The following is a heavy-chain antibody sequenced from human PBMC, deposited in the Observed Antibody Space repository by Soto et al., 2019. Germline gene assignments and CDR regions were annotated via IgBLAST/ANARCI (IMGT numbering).Heavy chain of an antibody. D-gene: IGHD6-6*01. V-gene: IGHV1-69*05. CDR3: AREKGSSGFDP. Sequence: ASVKVSCKASGGTFSSYAISWVRQAPGQGLEWMGGIIPIFGTANYAQKFQGRVTMTRNTSIRTAYMELSSLRSEDTAVYYCAREKGSSGFDPWGQGTLVTVSS. CDR2: IIPIFGTA. J-gene: IGHJ5*02. CDR1: GGTFSSYA.